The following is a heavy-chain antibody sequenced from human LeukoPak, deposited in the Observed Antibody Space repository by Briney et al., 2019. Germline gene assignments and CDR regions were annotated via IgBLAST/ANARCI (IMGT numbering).Heavy chain of an antibody. V-gene: IGHV1-2*02. CDR2: INPNSGGT. CDR1: GYTFTGYY. J-gene: IGHJ4*02. D-gene: IGHD3-10*01. Sequence: ASVKVSCKASGYTFTGYYMHWVRQAPGQGLEWMGWINPNSGGTNYAQKFQGRVTMTRDTSISTAYMELSRLRSDDTAMYYCARARMSLGDFDYWGQGTLVTVSS. CDR3: ARARMSLGDFDY.